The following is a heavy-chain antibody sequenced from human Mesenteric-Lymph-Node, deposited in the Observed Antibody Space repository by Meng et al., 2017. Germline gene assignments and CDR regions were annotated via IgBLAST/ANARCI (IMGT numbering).Heavy chain of an antibody. V-gene: IGHV4-31*01. CDR2: TYYTGST. Sequence: SETLSLTCTVSGGSISSGGYYWSWIRQHPGQGLEWVGYTYYTGSTHYNPSLKGLVTISIDTSNNQFSLKLSSVTAADTAVYYCARGGGSYPYYLDNWGRGTLVTVSS. CDR1: GGSISSGGYY. J-gene: IGHJ4*02. D-gene: IGHD1-26*01. CDR3: ARGGGSYPYYLDN.